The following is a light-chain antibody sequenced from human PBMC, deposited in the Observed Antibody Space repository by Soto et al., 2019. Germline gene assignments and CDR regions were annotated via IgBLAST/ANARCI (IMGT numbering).Light chain of an antibody. V-gene: IGKV1-27*01. Sequence: DLQMTQSPSSLTASVGDRVTITGRASQDISNYLAWYEQKPGKVPKLLIHAESTLQSGVPSRFSGSGSGTYFTLTISSLQPEDGATYYCQKYNSVPVVFCGGTKVEI. CDR3: QKYNSVPVV. CDR2: AES. CDR1: QDISNY. J-gene: IGKJ4*01.